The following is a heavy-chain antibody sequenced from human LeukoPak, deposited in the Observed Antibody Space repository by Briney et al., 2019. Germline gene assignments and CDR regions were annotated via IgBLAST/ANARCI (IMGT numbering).Heavy chain of an antibody. V-gene: IGHV3-9*03. D-gene: IGHD3-10*01. CDR2: ISWNSGSI. J-gene: IGHJ4*02. Sequence: GGSLRLSCAASGFTFDDYAMHWVRQAPGKGLEWVSGISWNSGSIGYADSVKGRFTISRDNAKNSLYLRMNSLRAEDMALYYCAKAARNYYGSGSPPYFDYWGQGTLVTVSS. CDR3: AKAARNYYGSGSPPYFDY. CDR1: GFTFDDYA.